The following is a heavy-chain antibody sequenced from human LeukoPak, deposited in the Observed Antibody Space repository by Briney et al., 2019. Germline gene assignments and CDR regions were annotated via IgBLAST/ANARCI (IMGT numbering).Heavy chain of an antibody. CDR3: AKLSKERVRIMLVTLTARTYYFDY. Sequence: PGGSLRLSCAASGFTFSSYSMNWVRQAPGKGLEWVSSISSSSSYIYYADSVKGRFTISRDNTKNSLYLQMNSLRTEDTAVYYCAKLSKERVRIMLVTLTARTYYFDYWGQGTLVTVSS. D-gene: IGHD3-16*01. CDR2: ISSSSSYI. J-gene: IGHJ4*02. CDR1: GFTFSSYS. V-gene: IGHV3-21*04.